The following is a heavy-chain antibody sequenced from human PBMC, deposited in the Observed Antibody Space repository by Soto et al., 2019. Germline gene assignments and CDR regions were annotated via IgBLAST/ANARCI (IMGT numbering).Heavy chain of an antibody. J-gene: IGHJ4*02. D-gene: IGHD6-13*01. CDR3: ARGVDAGLDY. V-gene: IGHV1-8*01. Sequence: QVQLVQSGAEVKKPGASVKVSCKASGYTFTSYDINWVRQATGQGLEWMGWMSPQSGNTGYAQNFKGRVIMTRDTSINTAYLELSSLRSEDTAVYYCARGVDAGLDYWGQGALVTVSS. CDR1: GYTFTSYD. CDR2: MSPQSGNT.